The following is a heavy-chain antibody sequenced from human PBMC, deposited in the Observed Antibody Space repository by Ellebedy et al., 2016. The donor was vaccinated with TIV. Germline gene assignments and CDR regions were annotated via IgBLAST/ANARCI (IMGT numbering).Heavy chain of an antibody. CDR2: IKTHGSET. Sequence: GESLKISCAAWGFSFSNFWMSWVRQAPGKGLEWVAHIKTHGSETYYVDSVKGRFTISRENAKNSLYLQMNSLRAEDTAVYYCARDPTDDAYYYDSSGPNDAFDIWGQGTMVTVSS. J-gene: IGHJ3*02. D-gene: IGHD3-22*01. CDR3: ARDPTDDAYYYDSSGPNDAFDI. V-gene: IGHV3-7*01. CDR1: GFSFSNFW.